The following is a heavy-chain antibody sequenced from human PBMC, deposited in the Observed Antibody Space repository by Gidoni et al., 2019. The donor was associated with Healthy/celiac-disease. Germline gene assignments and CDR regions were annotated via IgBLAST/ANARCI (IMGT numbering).Heavy chain of an antibody. J-gene: IGHJ4*02. V-gene: IGHV3-23*01. CDR1: GFTFSSYA. CDR2: ISGSGGST. Sequence: EVQLLESGGGLVQPGGSLRLSCAASGFTFSSYAMSWVRQAHGKGLEWFSAISGSGGSTYYADSVKGRFTISRDNSKNTLYLQMNSLRAEDTAVYYCAKDHYYDSTLIDYWGQGTLVTVSS. D-gene: IGHD3-22*01. CDR3: AKDHYYDSTLIDY.